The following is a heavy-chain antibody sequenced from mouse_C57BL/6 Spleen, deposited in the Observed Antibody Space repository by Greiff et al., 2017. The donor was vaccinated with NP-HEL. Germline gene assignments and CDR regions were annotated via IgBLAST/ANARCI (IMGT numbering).Heavy chain of an antibody. CDR3: ARITTAVATWDY. V-gene: IGHV1-43*01. D-gene: IGHD1-1*01. CDR1: GYSFTGYY. J-gene: IGHJ2*01. Sequence: EVQLQQSGPELVKPGASVKISCKASGYSFTGYYMHWVKQSSEKSLEWIGEINPSTGGTSYNKKFKGKATLTVDKSSSTAYRQLKSLTSEDSAVYYCARITTAVATWDYWGQGTTLTVSS. CDR2: INPSTGGT.